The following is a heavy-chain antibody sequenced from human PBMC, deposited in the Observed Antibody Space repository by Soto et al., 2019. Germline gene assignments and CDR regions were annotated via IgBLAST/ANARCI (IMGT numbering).Heavy chain of an antibody. CDR1: GGSISSGGYY. V-gene: IGHV4-61*03. CDR3: ARGYDYVWGRP. Sequence: SETLSLTCTVSGGSISSGGYYWSWIRQPPGKGLEWIGYISYSGRTFYSPSFKSRVTISIDHSKNHFSLNLDSVTAADTAVYYCARGYDYVWGRPWGQGTLVTVSS. CDR2: ISYSGRT. J-gene: IGHJ5*02. D-gene: IGHD3-16*01.